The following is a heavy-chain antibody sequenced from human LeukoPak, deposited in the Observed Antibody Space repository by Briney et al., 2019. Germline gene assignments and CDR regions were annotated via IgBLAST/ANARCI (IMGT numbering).Heavy chain of an antibody. CDR2: ISSSGSTI. D-gene: IGHD4-17*01. J-gene: IGHJ4*02. CDR3: AREGLHDYGDFWSYSSGDYFDY. CDR1: GLTFSSYE. V-gene: IGHV3-48*03. Sequence: GGSLRLSCAASGLTFSSYEMNWVRQAPGKGLEWVSYISSSGSTIYYADSVKGRFTISRDNAKNSLYLQMNSLRAEDTAVYYCAREGLHDYGDFWSYSSGDYFDYWGQGTLVTVSS.